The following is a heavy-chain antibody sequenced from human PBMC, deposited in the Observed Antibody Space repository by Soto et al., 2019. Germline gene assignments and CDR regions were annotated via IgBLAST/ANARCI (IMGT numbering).Heavy chain of an antibody. CDR2: ISYDGSNA. D-gene: IGHD2-21*01. CDR3: AKVKMTYAIRGLYFDL. Sequence: VGSLRLACAASGFTFTSFGMHWVRQAPGKGLEWVALISYDGSNAYYGDSVKGRFTISRDNHKNTLYLQMNTLRPEDSAVYYCAKVKMTYAIRGLYFDLWGQGTLVTVSS. CDR1: GFTFTSFG. V-gene: IGHV3-30*19. J-gene: IGHJ4*02.